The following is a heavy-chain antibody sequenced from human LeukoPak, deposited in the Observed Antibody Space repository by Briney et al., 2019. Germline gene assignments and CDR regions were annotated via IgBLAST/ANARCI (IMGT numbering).Heavy chain of an antibody. V-gene: IGHV3-23*01. J-gene: IGHJ4*02. CDR3: AKDFSDRSPPYFDY. CDR2: ISGTGDNT. Sequence: GGSLRLSCAASGFTFSSFAMSWVRQAPGKGLEWVSAISGTGDNTHYADSVKGRFTISRDNSKNTLYLQMNTLRAEDTAVYYCAKDFSDRSPPYFDYWGQGTLVTVSS. D-gene: IGHD2-15*01. CDR1: GFTFSSFA.